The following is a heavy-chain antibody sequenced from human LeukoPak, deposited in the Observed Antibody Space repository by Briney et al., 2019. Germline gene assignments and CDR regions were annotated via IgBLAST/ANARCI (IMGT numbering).Heavy chain of an antibody. CDR1: GFTFTGHT. Sequence: PGGSLRLSCTASGFTFTGHTMTWFRQAPGKGLEWVSIIGGRDDRTYYADSVKGRFTISRDNSKNTLYLQMNSLRAEDTAVYYCAKDNVRGAIGHAFDIWGQGTMVTVSS. D-gene: IGHD3-10*01. V-gene: IGHV3-23*01. CDR2: IGGRDDRT. CDR3: AKDNVRGAIGHAFDI. J-gene: IGHJ3*02.